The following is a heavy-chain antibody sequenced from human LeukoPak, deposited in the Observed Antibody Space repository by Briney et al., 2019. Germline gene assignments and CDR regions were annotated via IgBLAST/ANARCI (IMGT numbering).Heavy chain of an antibody. CDR1: GFTFSSYW. Sequence: GGSLRLSCAASGFTFSSYWMHRVRQAPGKGLVWFSRINSDGSSTSYADSVKGRFTISRDNAKNTLYLQMNSLRAEDTAVYYCARDLQEIQLYFDYWGQGTLVTVSS. D-gene: IGHD5-18*01. CDR3: ARDLQEIQLYFDY. J-gene: IGHJ4*02. V-gene: IGHV3-74*01. CDR2: INSDGSST.